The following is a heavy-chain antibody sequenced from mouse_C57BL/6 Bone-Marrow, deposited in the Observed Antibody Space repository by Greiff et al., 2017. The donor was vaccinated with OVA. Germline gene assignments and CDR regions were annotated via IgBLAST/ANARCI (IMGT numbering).Heavy chain of an antibody. D-gene: IGHD2-3*01. CDR3: AREGWLLPFAY. V-gene: IGHV3-6*01. CDR2: ISYDGSN. CDR1: GYSITSGYY. Sequence: EVKLVESGPGLVKPSQSLSLTCSVTGYSITSGYYWNWIRQSPGNKLEWMGYISYDGSNNYNPSLKNRISITHDTSKNQFFLKLNSVTTEDTATYYCAREGWLLPFAYWGQGTLVTVSA. J-gene: IGHJ3*01.